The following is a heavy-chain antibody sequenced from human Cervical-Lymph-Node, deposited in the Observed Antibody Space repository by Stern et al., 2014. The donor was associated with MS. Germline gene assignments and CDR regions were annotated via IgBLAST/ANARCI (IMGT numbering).Heavy chain of an antibody. D-gene: IGHD6-13*01. CDR3: ARRKDIAEVGPVFDY. J-gene: IGHJ4*02. Sequence: EVQLVESGGGLVKPGGSLRLSCAASGFTFSSYTMNWVRQAPGKGLEWVSSIISSSSSIYYEHSLEGRFTISRDNAKNSLYLQMNNLRAEDAAVYYCARRKDIAEVGPVFDYWGRGALVTVSS. V-gene: IGHV3-21*01. CDR2: IISSSSSI. CDR1: GFTFSSYT.